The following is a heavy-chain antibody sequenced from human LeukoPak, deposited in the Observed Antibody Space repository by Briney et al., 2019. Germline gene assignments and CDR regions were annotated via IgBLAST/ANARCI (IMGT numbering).Heavy chain of an antibody. J-gene: IGHJ3*02. D-gene: IGHD4-17*01. CDR2: INPNSGGT. V-gene: IGHV1-2*02. CDR1: GYTFTGYY. Sequence: GASVKVSCKASGYTFTGYYMHWVRQSPGQVLEWMGWINPNSGGTNYAQKFQGRVTMTRDTSISTAYMELSRLRSDDTAVYYCAGLYGDYGLDAFDIWGQGTMVTVSS. CDR3: AGLYGDYGLDAFDI.